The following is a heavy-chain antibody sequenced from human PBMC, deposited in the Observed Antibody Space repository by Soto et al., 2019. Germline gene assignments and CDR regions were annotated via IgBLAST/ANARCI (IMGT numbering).Heavy chain of an antibody. CDR3: AISSSFRYCSGGSCYSDRWFDP. V-gene: IGHV3-21*01. D-gene: IGHD2-15*01. Sequence: PGGSLRLSCAASGFTFSSYSMNWVRQAPGKGLEWVSSISSSSSYIYYADSVKGRFTISRDNAKNSLYLQMNSLRAEDTAVYYCAISSSFRYCSGGSCYSDRWFDPWGQGTLVTVS. J-gene: IGHJ5*02. CDR2: ISSSSSYI. CDR1: GFTFSSYS.